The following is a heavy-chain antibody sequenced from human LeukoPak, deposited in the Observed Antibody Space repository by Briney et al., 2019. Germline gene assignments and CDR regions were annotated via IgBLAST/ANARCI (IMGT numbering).Heavy chain of an antibody. CDR3: VTTWGAHYWYFDL. D-gene: IGHD1-26*01. CDR2: ITSSNNYI. Sequence: TGGSLRLSCAVSGFTFINYAMHWVRQAPGKGLEWVSSITSSNNYIYYADSMKGRFTISRDNAKNSLYLQMNSLRAEDTAVYYCVTTWGAHYWYFDLWGRGALVTVSS. CDR1: GFTFINYA. V-gene: IGHV3-21*01. J-gene: IGHJ2*01.